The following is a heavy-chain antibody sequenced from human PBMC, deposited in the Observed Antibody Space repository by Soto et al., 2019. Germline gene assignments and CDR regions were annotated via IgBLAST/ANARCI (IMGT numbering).Heavy chain of an antibody. CDR3: ARDEMVVATGSRTWHYYYGMDV. D-gene: IGHD2-15*01. CDR2: IIPIFGTA. V-gene: IGHV1-69*12. CDR1: GGTFSTYA. J-gene: IGHJ6*02. Sequence: QVQLVQSGAEVKKPGSSVKVSCKSSGGTFSTYAISWVRQAPGQGLEWMGGIIPIFGTANYAQKFQGRVTITADESTTPADMEVISLRSEDAAVYYCARDEMVVATGSRTWHYYYGMDVWGQGTTVTVSS.